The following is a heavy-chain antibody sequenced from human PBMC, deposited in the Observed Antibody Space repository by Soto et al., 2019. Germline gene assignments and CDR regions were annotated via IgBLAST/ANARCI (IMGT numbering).Heavy chain of an antibody. CDR1: GGAFSRYT. V-gene: IGHV1-69*08. CDR2: IIPILGIA. Sequence: QVQLVQSGAEVRKPGSSVKVSCKASGGAFSRYTTRWVRQAPGQGLEWMGRIIPILGIANYAQKFQGRVTMTADESTSTAYMELSSLRSDDTAVYYCARDTMTSFIDNWGQGTLVTVSS. D-gene: IGHD3-22*01. J-gene: IGHJ4*02. CDR3: ARDTMTSFIDN.